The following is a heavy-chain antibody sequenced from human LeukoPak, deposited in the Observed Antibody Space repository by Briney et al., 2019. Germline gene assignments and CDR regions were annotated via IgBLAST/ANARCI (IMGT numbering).Heavy chain of an antibody. J-gene: IGHJ4*02. CDR3: AKDDAWLRFGE. CDR2: ISHSGDIT. CDR1: GFTFSNHG. V-gene: IGHV3-23*01. Sequence: GGTLRLSRAASGFTFSNHGMNWVRQAPGKGLEWVSGISHSGDITDYADSVKGRFTISRDNSKNTLYLEVISLTAEDTAVYYCAKDDAWLRFGEWSQGTLVTVSS. D-gene: IGHD3-10*01.